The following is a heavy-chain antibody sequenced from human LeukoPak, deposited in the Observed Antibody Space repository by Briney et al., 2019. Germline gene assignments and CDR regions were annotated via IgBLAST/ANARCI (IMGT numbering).Heavy chain of an antibody. Sequence: GGSLRLSCAASGFTFSSYSMNWVRQAPGKGLEWVSSISSSSSYIYYADSVKGRFTISRDNAKNSLYLQMNSLRAEDTAVYYCARVDMPNPTWGLFFDYWGQGILVTVSS. CDR3: ARVDMPNPTWGLFFDY. V-gene: IGHV3-21*01. D-gene: IGHD1-14*01. J-gene: IGHJ4*02. CDR2: ISSSSSYI. CDR1: GFTFSSYS.